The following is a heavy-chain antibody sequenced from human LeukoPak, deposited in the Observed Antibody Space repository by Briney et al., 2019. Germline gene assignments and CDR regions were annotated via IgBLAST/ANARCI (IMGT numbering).Heavy chain of an antibody. CDR2: IFYSGST. V-gene: IGHV4-39*02. J-gene: IGHJ3*02. CDR3: AREVRAARKTVVTPFGAFDI. Sequence: SETLSLTCSVSGDSVSCRNCYWGWLRQPPEKGLEWIGNIFYSGSTHFDPSLKSRVTISIDTSKNQFSLNLRSLTAADTAVYYCAREVRAARKTVVTPFGAFDIWGQGTMVTVSS. CDR1: GDSVSCRNCY. D-gene: IGHD4-23*01.